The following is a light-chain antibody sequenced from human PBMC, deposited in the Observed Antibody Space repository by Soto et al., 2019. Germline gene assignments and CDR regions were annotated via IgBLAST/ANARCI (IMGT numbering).Light chain of an antibody. V-gene: IGLV2-14*01. Sequence: QSVLTQPASGSGSPGQSITICCTGTSSDVGGYNYVSWYQQHPGKTPRLMIYDVSNRPSGVSNRFSGSKSGNTASLTISGLQAEDEADYYCSSYTSSSTLVVFGGGTKLTVL. J-gene: IGLJ2*01. CDR2: DVS. CDR1: SSDVGGYNY. CDR3: SSYTSSSTLVV.